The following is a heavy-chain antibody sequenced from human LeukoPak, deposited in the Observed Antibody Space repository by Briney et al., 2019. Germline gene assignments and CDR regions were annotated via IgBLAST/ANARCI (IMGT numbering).Heavy chain of an antibody. CDR1: GGSFSGYY. CDR2: INHSGST. D-gene: IGHD5-18*01. J-gene: IGHJ4*02. V-gene: IGHV4-34*01. CDR3: ARGRGYSYGYWVDY. Sequence: SETLSLTCAVYGGSFSGYYWSWIRQPPGKGLEWIGEINHSGSTNYNPSLKSRVTISADTSKNQFSLKLSSVTAADTAVYYCARGRGYSYGYWVDYWGQGTLVTVSS.